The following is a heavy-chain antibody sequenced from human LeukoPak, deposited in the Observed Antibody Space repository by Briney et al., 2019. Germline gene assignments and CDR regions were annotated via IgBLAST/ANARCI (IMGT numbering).Heavy chain of an antibody. Sequence: PGGSLRLSCAASGFTFSSYAMSWVRQAPGKGLEWVSAISGSGGSTYYADSVKGRFTISRDNSKNTLYLQMNSLRAEDTAVYYCAKDGGGSYYEGYFDYWGQGTLVTVSS. CDR2: ISGSGGST. D-gene: IGHD1-26*01. V-gene: IGHV3-23*01. CDR1: GFTFSSYA. J-gene: IGHJ4*02. CDR3: AKDGGGSYYEGYFDY.